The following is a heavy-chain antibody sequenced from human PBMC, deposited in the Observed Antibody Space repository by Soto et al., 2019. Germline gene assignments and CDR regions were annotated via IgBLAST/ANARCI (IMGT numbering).Heavy chain of an antibody. D-gene: IGHD6-13*01. Sequence: EVQLVESGGGLVKPGGSLRLSCAASGFTFSSYSMNWVRQAPGKGLEWVSSISSSSSYIYYADSVKGRFTISRDNAKNSLYRQINSRRAEDTAVYYCARDRGYSGSWYLDYYGMAVWGQGTPVTVPS. CDR1: GFTFSSYS. CDR3: ARDRGYSGSWYLDYYGMAV. CDR2: ISSSSSYI. V-gene: IGHV3-21*01. J-gene: IGHJ6*02.